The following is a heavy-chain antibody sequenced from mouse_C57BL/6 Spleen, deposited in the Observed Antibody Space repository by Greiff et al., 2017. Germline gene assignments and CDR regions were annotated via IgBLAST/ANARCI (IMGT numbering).Heavy chain of an antibody. CDR1: GYSITSGYY. J-gene: IGHJ3*01. CDR2: ISYEGSN. D-gene: IGHD3-2*02. CDR3: ARGGAAQAPAWFAY. V-gene: IGHV3-6*01. Sequence: EVQLQESGPGLVKPSQSLSLTCSVTGYSITSGYYWNWIRQFPGNKLEWMGYISYEGSNNYNPSLKNRISITRDTSKNQFFLKLNSVTTEDTATYYCARGGAAQAPAWFAYWGQGTLVTVSA.